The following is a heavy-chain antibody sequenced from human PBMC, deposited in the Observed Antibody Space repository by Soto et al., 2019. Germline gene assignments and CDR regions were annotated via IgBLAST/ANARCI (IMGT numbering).Heavy chain of an antibody. Sequence: SGPTLVNPTQTLTLTCTISGFSLSTDGMCVSWIRQPPGKALEWLARIDWNDDKYYSTSLKTRLTISKDTSKNQAVLTMTKLDPADTATYYCARVGWFGKKKYFQNWGRGPLVPVSS. CDR1: GFSLSTDGMC. CDR3: ARVGWFGKKKYFQN. CDR2: IDWNDDK. J-gene: IGHJ1*01. D-gene: IGHD3-10*01. V-gene: IGHV2-70*11.